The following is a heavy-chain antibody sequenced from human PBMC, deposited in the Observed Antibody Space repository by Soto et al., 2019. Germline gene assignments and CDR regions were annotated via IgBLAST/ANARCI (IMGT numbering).Heavy chain of an antibody. J-gene: IGHJ5*02. CDR2: INHSGST. Sequence: QVQLQQWGAGLLKPSETLSLTCAVYGGSFSGYYWSWIRQPPGKGLEWIGEINHSGSTNYNPALKSRFTISVATSKNQFSLKVSSETAADTAGYYCARVRYYDILPDYYGGINWFDPWGQGTLVTVSS. CDR3: ARVRYYDILPDYYGGINWFDP. V-gene: IGHV4-34*01. D-gene: IGHD3-9*01. CDR1: GGSFSGYY.